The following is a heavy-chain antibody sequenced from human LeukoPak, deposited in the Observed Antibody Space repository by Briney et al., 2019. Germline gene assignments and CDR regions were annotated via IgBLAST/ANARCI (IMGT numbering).Heavy chain of an antibody. Sequence: PSQTLSPTCTVSGGSISSGSYYWSWIRQPAGKGLEWIGRIYTSGSTDYDPSLKSRVTISVDTSKNQFSLELSSVTAADTAVYYCARGYSSRYNWFDPWGQGTLVTVSS. V-gene: IGHV4-61*02. CDR3: ARGYSSRYNWFDP. CDR1: GGSISSGSYY. CDR2: IYTSGST. J-gene: IGHJ5*02. D-gene: IGHD6-13*01.